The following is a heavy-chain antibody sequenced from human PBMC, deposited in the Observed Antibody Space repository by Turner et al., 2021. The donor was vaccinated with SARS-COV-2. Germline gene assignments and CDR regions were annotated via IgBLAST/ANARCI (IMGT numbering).Heavy chain of an antibody. J-gene: IGHJ6*02. CDR3: ARHQGSTSGYDHGMNV. CDR1: GGSISSKS. CDR2: FYKIGSI. Sequence: QVQLQESGPGLVRPSETLSLTCTDSGGSISSKSWSWLRQSPGRGLEWIGYFYKIGSIDYNPTLRSRVTISVDTSKNQLSLNLISMTAADTAVYYCARHQGSTSGYDHGMNVWGQGTAVIVSS. D-gene: IGHD1-1*01. V-gene: IGHV4-59*08.